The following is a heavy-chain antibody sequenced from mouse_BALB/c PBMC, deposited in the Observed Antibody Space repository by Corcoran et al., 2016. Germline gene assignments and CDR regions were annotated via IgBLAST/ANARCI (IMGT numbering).Heavy chain of an antibody. CDR1: GFNIKDTY. CDR2: IDPANGNT. Sequence: EVQLQQSGAELVKPGASVKLSCTASGFNIKDTYRHWVKQRPEQGLEWIGRIDPANGNTKYDPKFQGKATITADTSSNTAYLQLSSLTSEDTAVYYCARGLRVFDYWGQGTTLTVSS. D-gene: IGHD2-2*01. CDR3: ARGLRVFDY. J-gene: IGHJ2*01. V-gene: IGHV14-3*02.